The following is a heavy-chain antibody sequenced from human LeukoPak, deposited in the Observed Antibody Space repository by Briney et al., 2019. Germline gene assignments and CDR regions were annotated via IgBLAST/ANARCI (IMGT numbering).Heavy chain of an antibody. D-gene: IGHD3-3*01. Sequence: GGSLRLSCAASGFTFSSYAMSWGRQAPGTGLEWVSAISGSGGSTYYADSVKGRFTISRDNSKNTLYLQMNSLRAEDTAVYYCAKDQDFWSGYYTNWGQGTLVTVSS. CDR2: ISGSGGST. V-gene: IGHV3-23*01. J-gene: IGHJ4*02. CDR3: AKDQDFWSGYYTN. CDR1: GFTFSSYA.